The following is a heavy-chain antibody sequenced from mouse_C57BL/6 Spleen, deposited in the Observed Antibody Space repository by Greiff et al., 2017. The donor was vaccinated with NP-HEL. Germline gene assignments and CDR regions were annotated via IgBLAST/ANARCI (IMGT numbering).Heavy chain of an antibody. J-gene: IGHJ3*01. D-gene: IGHD1-1*01. CDR3: TRGVLRPWFAY. CDR1: GYTFTDYE. CDR2: IDPETGGT. V-gene: IGHV1-15*01. Sequence: VQLQESGAELVRPGASVTLSCKASGYTFTDYEMHWVKQTPVHGLEWIGAIDPETGGTAYNQKFKGKAILTADKSSSTAYMELRSLTSEDSAVYYCTRGVLRPWFAYWGQGTLVTVSA.